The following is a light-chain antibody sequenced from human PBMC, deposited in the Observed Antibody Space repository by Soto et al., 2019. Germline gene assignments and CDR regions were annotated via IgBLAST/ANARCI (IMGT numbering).Light chain of an antibody. Sequence: QSALTQPRSVSGSPGQSVTISCTGTSSDVGAYNYVSWYQQHPGKAPKMMIYDVTKRPSGVPDRFSGSKSGNTAFLTISGLRAEDEADYYCCSYAGRYTLILGGGTKLTVL. CDR1: SSDVGAYNY. J-gene: IGLJ2*01. CDR2: DVT. V-gene: IGLV2-11*01. CDR3: CSYAGRYTLI.